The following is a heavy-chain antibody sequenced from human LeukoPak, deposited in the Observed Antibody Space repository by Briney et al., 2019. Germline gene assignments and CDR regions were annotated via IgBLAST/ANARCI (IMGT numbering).Heavy chain of an antibody. J-gene: IGHJ4*02. CDR1: GFTLSSYA. V-gene: IGHV3-64D*09. CDR2: ISSNGGST. Sequence: GGSLRLSCSASGFTLSSYAMHWVRQAPGKGLEYVSAISSNGGSTYYADSVKGRFTISRDNSKNTLHLQMSSLRAEDTAVYYCGRRYSSSWYGNFDYWGQGTLVTVSS. D-gene: IGHD6-13*01. CDR3: GRRYSSSWYGNFDY.